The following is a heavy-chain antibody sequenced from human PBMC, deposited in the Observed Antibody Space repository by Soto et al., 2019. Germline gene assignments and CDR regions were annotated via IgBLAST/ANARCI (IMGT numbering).Heavy chain of an antibody. CDR2: ISYDGSNK. J-gene: IGHJ6*02. CDR3: AKDLRITIFGVVANYYYYDMHA. V-gene: IGHV3-30*18. D-gene: IGHD3-3*01. Sequence: PGGSLRLSCAASGFTFSRYGMHWGRQAPGKGLEWVAVISYDGSNKYYADSVKGRFTISRDNSKNTLYLQMNSLRAEDTAVYYCAKDLRITIFGVVANYYYYDMHARRHGPTVTVS. CDR1: GFTFSRYG.